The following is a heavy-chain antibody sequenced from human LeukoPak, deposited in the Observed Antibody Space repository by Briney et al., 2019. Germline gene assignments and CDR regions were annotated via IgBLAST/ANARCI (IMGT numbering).Heavy chain of an antibody. J-gene: IGHJ4*02. D-gene: IGHD1-1*01. CDR1: GYSISSSNW. V-gene: IGHV4-28*01. CDR3: ARTATGTDVFDY. CDR2: IYYSGST. Sequence: SETLSLTCAVSGYSISSSNWWGWIRQPPGKGLEWIGYIYYSGSTYYNPPLKSRVTMSVDTSKNQFSLKLSSVTAADTAVYYCARTATGTDVFDYWGQGTLVTVSS.